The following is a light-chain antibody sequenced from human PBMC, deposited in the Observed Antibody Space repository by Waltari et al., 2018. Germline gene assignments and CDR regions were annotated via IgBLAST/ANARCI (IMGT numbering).Light chain of an antibody. CDR3: MQARQTPWT. CDR1: QSLLHSSGNTF. J-gene: IGKJ1*01. V-gene: IGKV2-28*01. Sequence: DIVMTQSPLSLSVTPGEPASISCRSSQSLLHSSGNTFLDWYLQKPGQSPQLLIYLVSNRASGVPDRFSASGSGTDFTLKISGVEAEDVGVYFCMQARQTPWTFGQGTKVEIK. CDR2: LVS.